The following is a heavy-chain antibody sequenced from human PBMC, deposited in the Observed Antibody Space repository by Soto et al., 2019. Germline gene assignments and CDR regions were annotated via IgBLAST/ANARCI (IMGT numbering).Heavy chain of an antibody. CDR1: GFTFSSYA. CDR3: ARGFSPDY. V-gene: IGHV3-7*01. Sequence: GGSLRLSCAASGFTFSSYAMSWVRQAPGKGLGWVANIKQDGSETHYVDSVKGRFTISRDNAQNSLYLQMNNLRAEDTGVYFCARGFSPDYWGQGTLVTVSS. J-gene: IGHJ4*02. CDR2: IKQDGSET. D-gene: IGHD3-3*01.